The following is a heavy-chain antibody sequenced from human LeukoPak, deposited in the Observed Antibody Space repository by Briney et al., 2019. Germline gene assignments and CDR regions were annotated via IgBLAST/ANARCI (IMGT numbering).Heavy chain of an antibody. CDR2: ISGSGGST. D-gene: IGHD6-13*01. V-gene: IGHV3-23*01. CDR3: AKDLGSSSWSGGHHFDY. CDR1: GFTFSSYA. Sequence: PGGSLRLSCAASGFTFSSYAMSWVRQAPGKGLEWVSAISGSGGSTYYADSVKGRFTISRDNSKNTLYLQMNGLRAEDTAVYYCAKDLGSSSWSGGHHFDYWAREPWSPSPQ. J-gene: IGHJ4*02.